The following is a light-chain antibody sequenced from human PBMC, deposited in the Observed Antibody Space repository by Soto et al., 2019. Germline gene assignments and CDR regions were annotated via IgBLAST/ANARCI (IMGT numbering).Light chain of an antibody. CDR1: SSDVGTYNL. V-gene: IGLV2-23*02. J-gene: IGLJ2*01. Sequence: QSVLTQPASVSGSPGQSITISCTGTSSDVGTYNLVSWYQQDPGKAPKLMIYEVSKRPSGVSNRFSGSKSGNTASLTISGLQAEDEADYYCCSYAGSSTYVVFGGGTKRTVL. CDR3: CSYAGSSTYVV. CDR2: EVS.